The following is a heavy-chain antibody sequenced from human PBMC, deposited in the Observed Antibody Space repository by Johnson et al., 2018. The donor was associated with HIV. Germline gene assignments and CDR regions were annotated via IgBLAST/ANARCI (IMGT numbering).Heavy chain of an antibody. CDR2: IAASGDST. Sequence: VQLVESGGGLVQRGGSLRLSCAASGFTFNTYVMNWVRQAPGKGLEWVSLIAASGDSTYYADSVRGRFAISRDNSKNTLYLQMNRLRAEDTAVYYCARARWYLGGGSCCAFDIWGQGTMVTVSS. V-gene: IGHV3-23*04. D-gene: IGHD2-15*01. CDR1: GFTFNTYV. J-gene: IGHJ3*02. CDR3: ARARWYLGGGSCCAFDI.